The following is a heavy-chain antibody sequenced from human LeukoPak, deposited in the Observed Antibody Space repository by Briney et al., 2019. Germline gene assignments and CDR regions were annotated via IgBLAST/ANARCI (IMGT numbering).Heavy chain of an antibody. D-gene: IGHD6-13*01. CDR1: GGSISSSSYY. V-gene: IGHV4-39*01. J-gene: IGHJ6*03. CDR2: IYYSGST. Sequence: SETLSLTCTVSGGSISSSSYYWGWIRQPPGKGLEWIGSIYYSGSTYYNPSLKSRVTISVDTSKNQFSLKLSSVTAADTAVYYCVYSSSHTYYYYYMDVWGKGTTVTVSS. CDR3: VYSSSHTYYYYYMDV.